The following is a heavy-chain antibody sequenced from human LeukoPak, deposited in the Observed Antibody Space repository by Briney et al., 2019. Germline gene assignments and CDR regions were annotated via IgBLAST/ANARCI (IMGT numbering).Heavy chain of an antibody. CDR2: ISYDGSNK. J-gene: IGHJ4*02. CDR3: AKDGGSYSSGWPPFDY. CDR1: EFTFSSHG. V-gene: IGHV3-30*18. Sequence: GGSLRLSCAASEFTFSSHGMHWVRQAPGKGLEWVAVISYDGSNKYYADSVKGRFTISRDNSKNTLYLQMNSLRAEDTAVYHCAKDGGSYSSGWPPFDYWGQGALVTVSS. D-gene: IGHD6-19*01.